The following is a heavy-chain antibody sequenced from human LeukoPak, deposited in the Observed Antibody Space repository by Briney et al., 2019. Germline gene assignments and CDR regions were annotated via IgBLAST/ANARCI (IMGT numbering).Heavy chain of an antibody. Sequence: ASVKVSCKASGGTFSSYAISWVRQAPGQGLEWMGGIIPIFGTANYAQKFQGRVTITADESTSTAYMELSSLRSEDTAVYYCAREFDDSSGYSGAFDIWGQGTMVTVSS. CDR3: AREFDDSSGYSGAFDI. J-gene: IGHJ3*02. CDR1: GGTFSSYA. V-gene: IGHV1-69*13. D-gene: IGHD3-22*01. CDR2: IIPIFGTA.